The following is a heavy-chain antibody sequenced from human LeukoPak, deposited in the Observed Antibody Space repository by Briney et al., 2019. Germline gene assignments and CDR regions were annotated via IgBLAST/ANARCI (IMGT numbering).Heavy chain of an antibody. CDR1: GFTVSSNY. CDR3: ARDFYGDKSEVVSWHFDL. Sequence: PGGSLRLSCAASGFTVSSNYMSWVRQAPGKGLEWVSVIYSGGSTYYADSVKGRFTISRDNSKNTLYLQMNSLRAEDTAVYYCARDFYGDKSEVVSWHFDLWGRGTLVSVSS. V-gene: IGHV3-53*01. J-gene: IGHJ2*01. CDR2: IYSGGST. D-gene: IGHD4-23*01.